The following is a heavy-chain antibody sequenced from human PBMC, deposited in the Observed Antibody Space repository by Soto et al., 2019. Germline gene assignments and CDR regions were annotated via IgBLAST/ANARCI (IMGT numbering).Heavy chain of an antibody. CDR2: ISGSGGST. J-gene: IGHJ4*02. D-gene: IGHD5-18*01. V-gene: IGHV3-23*01. CDR3: AKDSSSYVCFDY. CDR1: GFTFSSYA. Sequence: EVQLLESGGGLVQPGGSLRLSCAASGFTFSSYAMSWVRQAPGKGLEWVSAISGSGGSTYYADAVKGRFTISRDNSKNTLYLQMNSLRAEDTAVYYCAKDSSSYVCFDYWGQGTLVTVSS.